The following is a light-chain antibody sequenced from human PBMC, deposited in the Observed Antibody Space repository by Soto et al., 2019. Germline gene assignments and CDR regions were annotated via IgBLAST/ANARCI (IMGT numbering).Light chain of an antibody. CDR3: SSYTSSSTLSV. J-gene: IGLJ1*01. CDR2: DVS. V-gene: IGLV2-14*01. CDR1: SSDVGGYNY. Sequence: QSVLTQPASVSGSPGQSITISCTGTSSDVGGYNYVSWYQQHPGKAPKLMIYDVSNRPSGVSNRFSGSKSGNTASLTISGLQAEDEPDYYCSSYTSSSTLSVFGTGTQLTVL.